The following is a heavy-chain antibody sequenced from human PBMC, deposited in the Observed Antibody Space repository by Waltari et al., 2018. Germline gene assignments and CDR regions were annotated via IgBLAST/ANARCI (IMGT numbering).Heavy chain of an antibody. CDR2: IDSGGST. CDR1: GFTVSSNY. CDR3: ARDQRGYSYGYYFDY. V-gene: IGHV3-53*01. J-gene: IGHJ4*02. D-gene: IGHD5-18*01. Sequence: EVPLVESGGGLIQPGGSLSLSCAASGFTVSSNYMIWVPQAPGKGLEWVAVIDSGGSTYYADSVKGRLTISRDNSKNTLYLQMNSLRAEDTAVYYCARDQRGYSYGYYFDYWGQGTLVTVSS.